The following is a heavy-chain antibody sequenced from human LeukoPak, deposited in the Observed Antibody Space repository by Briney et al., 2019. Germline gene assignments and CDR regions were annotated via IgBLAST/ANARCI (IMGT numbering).Heavy chain of an antibody. J-gene: IGHJ3*02. V-gene: IGHV3-23*01. Sequence: GGSLRLSCGASTFTFSSYGMSWVRQAPGKGLEWVSAISGSGGSTYYADSVKGRFTISRDNSKNSLYLQMNSLRAEDTAVYYCAKDGYCSAGSCFSANDAFDIWGQGTMVTISS. CDR2: ISGSGGST. CDR3: AKDGYCSAGSCFSANDAFDI. CDR1: TFTFSSYG. D-gene: IGHD2-15*01.